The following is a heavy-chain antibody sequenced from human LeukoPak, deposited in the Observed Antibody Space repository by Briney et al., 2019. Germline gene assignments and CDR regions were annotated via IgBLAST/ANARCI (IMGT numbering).Heavy chain of an antibody. CDR3: VKGGLYSGDYYGH. Sequence: PGGSLRLSCSGSGFTFTSCAMHWVRQAPGKGLEYVSSISGSGGSTYYADSVNGRFTISRDNSKNQVYLQMSSLRDDDTAFYYCVKGGLYSGDYYGHWGQGTLVTVSS. J-gene: IGHJ4*02. CDR1: GFTFTSCA. CDR2: ISGSGGST. D-gene: IGHD1-26*01. V-gene: IGHV3-64D*06.